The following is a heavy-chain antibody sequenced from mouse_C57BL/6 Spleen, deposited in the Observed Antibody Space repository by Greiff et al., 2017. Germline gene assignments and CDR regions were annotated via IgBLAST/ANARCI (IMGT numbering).Heavy chain of an antibody. J-gene: IGHJ4*01. V-gene: IGHV5-17*01. CDR3: ARRDYEGGAMDY. CDR1: GFTFSDYG. Sequence: EVMLVASGGGLVKPGGSLKLSCAASGFTFSDYGMHWVRQAPEKGLEWVAYISSGSSTIYYADTVKGRCTISRDNDKNTLFLQMTSLRSEDTAMDYCARRDYEGGAMDYWGQGTSVTVSS. D-gene: IGHD2-4*01. CDR2: ISSGSSTI.